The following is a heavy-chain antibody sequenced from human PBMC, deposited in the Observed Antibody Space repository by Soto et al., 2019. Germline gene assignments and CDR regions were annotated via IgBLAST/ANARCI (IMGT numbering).Heavy chain of an antibody. J-gene: IGHJ5*02. CDR3: GRESGETWDYEAS. Sequence: SETLSLTCTVSGGSISSYRWSWIRQPAGKGLEWIGRLNNYGSTHYNPSLKSRVTVSVDTSRNQFFLTLRSVTAADSAVYHCGRESGETWDYEASWGQGTPVTVSS. CDR1: GGSISSYR. CDR2: LNNYGST. D-gene: IGHD1-7*01. V-gene: IGHV4-4*07.